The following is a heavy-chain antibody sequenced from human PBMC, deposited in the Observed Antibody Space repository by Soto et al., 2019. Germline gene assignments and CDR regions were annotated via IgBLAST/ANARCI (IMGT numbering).Heavy chain of an antibody. CDR1: GFTFDDYA. Sequence: EVQLVESGGGLVQPGRSLRLSCAASGFTFDDYAMHWVRQAPGKGLEWVSGISWNSGSIGYADSVKGRFNISRDNAKNSLYLQMNSLRAEDTALYYCAKDTENGSGWYTFDYWGQGTLVTVSS. D-gene: IGHD6-19*01. CDR3: AKDTENGSGWYTFDY. V-gene: IGHV3-9*01. J-gene: IGHJ4*02. CDR2: ISWNSGSI.